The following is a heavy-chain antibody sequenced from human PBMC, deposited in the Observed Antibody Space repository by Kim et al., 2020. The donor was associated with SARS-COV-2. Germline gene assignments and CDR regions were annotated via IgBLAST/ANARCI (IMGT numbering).Heavy chain of an antibody. CDR1: GGSFSGYY. D-gene: IGHD3-10*01. J-gene: IGHJ6*02. CDR3: ARLWYGASYGMDV. V-gene: IGHV4-34*01. CDR2: INHSGST. Sequence: SETLSLTCAVYGGSFSGYYWNWIRQPPGKGLEWIGEINHSGSTNYNPSLKSRVTISVDTSKSQISLKLSSVTAADTAVYYCARLWYGASYGMDVWGQGTT.